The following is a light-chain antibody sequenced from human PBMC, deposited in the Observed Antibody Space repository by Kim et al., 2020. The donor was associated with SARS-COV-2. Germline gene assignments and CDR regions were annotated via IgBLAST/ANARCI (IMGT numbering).Light chain of an antibody. V-gene: IGKV3D-15*01. CDR3: QQYNTWLT. CDR2: GAS. CDR1: QSVGSN. Sequence: EIVMTQSPATLSVSPGERVTLSCRASQSVGSNLAWYQQRPGQAPRLLIFGASTRASGIPARFSGSGSGTEFTLTISSLQSEDFAVYYCQQYNTWLTFGGGTKVDIK. J-gene: IGKJ4*01.